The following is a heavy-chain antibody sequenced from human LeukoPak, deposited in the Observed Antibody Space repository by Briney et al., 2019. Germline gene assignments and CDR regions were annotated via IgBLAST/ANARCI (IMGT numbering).Heavy chain of an antibody. CDR1: GFTFSSYA. D-gene: IGHD5-12*01. CDR2: ISRTGGST. J-gene: IGHJ4*02. Sequence: WGSVRLSCAASGFTFSSYAMSWVRQAPGKGLEWVSAISRTGGSTYYADSVKARFTISRDNSKNTLYLQMNSLRAEDTAVYYCAYARGYSAYEPLDYWGQGTLVTVSS. V-gene: IGHV3-23*01. CDR3: AYARGYSAYEPLDY.